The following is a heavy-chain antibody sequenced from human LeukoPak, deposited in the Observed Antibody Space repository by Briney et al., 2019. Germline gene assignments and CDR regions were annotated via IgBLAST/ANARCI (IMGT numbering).Heavy chain of an antibody. CDR2: ISGSGVAT. Sequence: GGSLRLSCATSGFIFSSSAMSWVRQAPGKGLEWVSSISGSGVATYYADSVKGRFTVSRDNSKNTLYLQMNSLRAEDTAVYYCANQNSGLDVWGQGTTVTVSS. CDR1: GFIFSSSA. V-gene: IGHV3-23*01. CDR3: ANQNSGLDV. J-gene: IGHJ6*02.